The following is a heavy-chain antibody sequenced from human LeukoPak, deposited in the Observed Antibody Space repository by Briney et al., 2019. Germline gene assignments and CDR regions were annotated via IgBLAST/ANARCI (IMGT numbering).Heavy chain of an antibody. V-gene: IGHV5-51*01. J-gene: IGHJ5*02. CDR1: GYSFNTYW. CDR3: ARAEYSSSPFDP. CDR2: IYPGDSDA. Sequence: GESLKISCKGFGYSFNTYWIGWVRQMPGKGLEWMGIIYPGDSDARYSPSFQGQVTISADKSITTAFLQWSSLKASDTAMYYCARAEYSSSPFDPWGQGTLVTVSS. D-gene: IGHD6-6*01.